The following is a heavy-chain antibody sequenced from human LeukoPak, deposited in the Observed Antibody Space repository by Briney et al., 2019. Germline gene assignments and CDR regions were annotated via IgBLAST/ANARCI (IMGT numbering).Heavy chain of an antibody. CDR3: ASGYCSSTSCIRDWFDP. J-gene: IGHJ5*02. CDR2: IIPIFGTA. CDR1: GGTFSSYA. Sequence: GASVKVSCKASGGTFSSYAISWVRQAPGQGLEWMGGIIPIFGTANYAQKFQGRVTFTTDESTSTAYMELSSLRSEDTAVYYCASGYCSSTSCIRDWFDPWGQGTLVTVSS. D-gene: IGHD2-2*01. V-gene: IGHV1-69*05.